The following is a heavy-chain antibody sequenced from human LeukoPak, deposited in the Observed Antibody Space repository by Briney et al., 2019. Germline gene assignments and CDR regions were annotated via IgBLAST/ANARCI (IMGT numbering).Heavy chain of an antibody. D-gene: IGHD1-1*01. CDR2: IYYSGGT. CDR3: ARAERNAFDI. V-gene: IGHV4-30-4*08. CDR1: GGSISSGDYY. Sequence: SETLSLTCTVSGGSISSGDYYWSWIRQPPGKGLEWIGYIYYSGGTYYNPSLKSRVTISVDTSKNQFSLKLSSVTAADTAVYYCARAERNAFDIWGQGTMVTVSS. J-gene: IGHJ3*02.